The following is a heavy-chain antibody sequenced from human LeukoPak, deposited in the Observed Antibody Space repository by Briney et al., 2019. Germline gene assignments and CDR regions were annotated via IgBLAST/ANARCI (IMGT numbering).Heavy chain of an antibody. CDR2: LIPIFGTA. Sequence: GASVKVFWKASGGAFSSFAISWGRQAHGLGLLWMGRLIPIFGTANYAQKFQGRVTITADKSTSTAYMELSSLRSEDTAVYYCAPGRYYYDSSGYSGFDWFDPWGQGTLVTVSS. D-gene: IGHD3-22*01. V-gene: IGHV1-69*06. J-gene: IGHJ5*02. CDR3: APGRYYYDSSGYSGFDWFDP. CDR1: GGAFSSFA.